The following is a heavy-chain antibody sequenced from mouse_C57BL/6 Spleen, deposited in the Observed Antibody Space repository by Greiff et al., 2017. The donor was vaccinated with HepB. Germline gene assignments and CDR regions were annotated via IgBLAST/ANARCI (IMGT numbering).Heavy chain of an antibody. D-gene: IGHD3-1*01. V-gene: IGHV14-3*01. Sequence: EVQLQQSVAELVRPGASVKLSCTASGFNIKNPYMHWVKQRPEQGLEWIGRIDPANGNTKYDPKFQGKATITADTSSNTAYLQLSSLPSEDTAIYYCARGLNYAMDYWGQGTSVTVSS. CDR3: ARGLNYAMDY. CDR1: GFNIKNPY. J-gene: IGHJ4*01. CDR2: IDPANGNT.